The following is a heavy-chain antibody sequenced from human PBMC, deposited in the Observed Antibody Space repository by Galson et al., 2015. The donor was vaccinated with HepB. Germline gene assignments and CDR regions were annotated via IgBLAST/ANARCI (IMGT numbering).Heavy chain of an antibody. Sequence: SLRLSCAGSGFTFGGSAIHWVRQASGKGLEWVGRIGSKANNYAAAYTASVKGRFTISRDDSKNTAYLQMNSLRTEDTAVYYCTRQGDLSGYSSSWGQGTLVTVSS. D-gene: IGHD6-13*01. CDR2: IGSKANNYAA. V-gene: IGHV3-73*01. J-gene: IGHJ4*02. CDR3: TRQGDLSGYSSS. CDR1: GFTFGGSA.